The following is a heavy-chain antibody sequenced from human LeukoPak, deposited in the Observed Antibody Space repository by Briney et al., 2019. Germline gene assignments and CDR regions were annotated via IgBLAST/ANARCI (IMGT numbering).Heavy chain of an antibody. CDR3: ARGTTVPYFDY. CDR2: INHSGST. Sequence: SETLSLTCAVYGGSFSGYYWSWIRQPPGKGLEWIGEINHSGSTNYNLSLKSRVTISVDTSKNQFSLKLSSVTAADTAVYYCARGTTVPYFDYWGQGTLVTVSS. J-gene: IGHJ4*02. D-gene: IGHD4-17*01. V-gene: IGHV4-34*01. CDR1: GGSFSGYY.